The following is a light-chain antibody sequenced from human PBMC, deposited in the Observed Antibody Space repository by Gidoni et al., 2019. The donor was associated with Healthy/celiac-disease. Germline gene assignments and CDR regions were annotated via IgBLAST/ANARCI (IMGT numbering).Light chain of an antibody. Sequence: EIVSTQSPATLSLSPGERATLSCRASQSVSSYLAWYQQKPGQAPRLLIYDASNRATGIPARFSGSGSGTDCTLTISSLEPEDFAVYYCQQRSNWPLYTFGQGTKLEIK. V-gene: IGKV3-11*01. CDR1: QSVSSY. CDR2: DAS. J-gene: IGKJ2*01. CDR3: QQRSNWPLYT.